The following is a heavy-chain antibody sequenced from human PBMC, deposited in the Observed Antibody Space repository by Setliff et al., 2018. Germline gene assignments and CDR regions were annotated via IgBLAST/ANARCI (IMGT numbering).Heavy chain of an antibody. CDR1: GITFRTYS. CDR3: AKVNNRFWSGYYPYYYAMDV. V-gene: IGHV3-23*01. D-gene: IGHD3-3*01. J-gene: IGHJ6*02. CDR2: ISGSGGST. Sequence: PGGSLRLSCAASGITFRTYSLNWVRQAPGKGLEWVSAISGSGGSTYYADSVKGRFTISRDNSKNTLYLQMNSLRAEDTAVYYCAKVNNRFWSGYYPYYYAMDVWGQGTTVTVSS.